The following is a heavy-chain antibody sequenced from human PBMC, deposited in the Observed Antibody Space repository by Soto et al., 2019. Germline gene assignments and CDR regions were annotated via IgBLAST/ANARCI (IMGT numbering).Heavy chain of an antibody. Sequence: GASVKVSCKASGYTFTSYYMHWVRQAPGQGLEWMGIINPSGGSTSYAQKFQGRVTMTRDTSTSTVYMELSSLRSEDTAVYYCARGDDCGGDCYPFGHYYGMDVWGQGTTVTVSS. CDR1: GYTFTSYY. V-gene: IGHV1-46*01. CDR2: INPSGGST. J-gene: IGHJ6*02. D-gene: IGHD2-21*02. CDR3: ARGDDCGGDCYPFGHYYGMDV.